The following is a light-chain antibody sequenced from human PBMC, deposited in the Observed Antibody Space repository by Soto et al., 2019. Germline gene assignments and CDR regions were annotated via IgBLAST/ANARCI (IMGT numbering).Light chain of an antibody. CDR2: GAS. CDR3: QQYGSSPT. Sequence: DIVLTQSPGTLSLSAGERAALSCRASQSVSSSYLAWYQQKPGQAPRLLLYGASSRATGIPDRFSGSGSGTDFTLTISNLEPEDFAVYYCQQYGSSPTFGQGTKVDIK. J-gene: IGKJ1*01. CDR1: QSVSSSY. V-gene: IGKV3-20*01.